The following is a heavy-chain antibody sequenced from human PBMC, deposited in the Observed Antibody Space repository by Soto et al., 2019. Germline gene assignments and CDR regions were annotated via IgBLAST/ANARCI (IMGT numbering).Heavy chain of an antibody. CDR2: ISSSSRTI. CDR3: ARGSDSSSWKTPFDY. V-gene: IGHV3-48*02. Sequence: EVQLVESGGGLVQPGGSLRLSCAASGFTFNIYTMNWVRQAPGKGLEWLSYISSSSRTIYYADSVKGRFTISRDNAQNSLYLQMNSPGDEDTALYYCARGSDSSSWKTPFDYCGQGTRVTVSS. CDR1: GFTFNIYT. J-gene: IGHJ4*02. D-gene: IGHD6-13*01.